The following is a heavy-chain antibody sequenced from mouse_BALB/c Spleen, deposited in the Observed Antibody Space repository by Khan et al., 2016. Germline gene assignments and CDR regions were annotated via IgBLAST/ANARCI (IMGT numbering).Heavy chain of an antibody. Sequence: VQLQESGAELVRPGASVTLSCKASGYTFTDYEMHWVKQTPVHGLEWIGALDPETGGTAYNQKFKGKATLNADKSSSTAYMELRSLTSEDSAVYYCTTTADYWGQGTTLTVSS. CDR1: GYTFTDYE. CDR3: TTTADY. J-gene: IGHJ2*01. D-gene: IGHD1-2*01. CDR2: LDPETGGT. V-gene: IGHV1-15*01.